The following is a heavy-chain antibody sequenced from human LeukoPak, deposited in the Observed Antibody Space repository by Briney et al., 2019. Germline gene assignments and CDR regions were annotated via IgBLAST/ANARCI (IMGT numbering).Heavy chain of an antibody. CDR3: ARGGLYCSGGSCSRRPRFDY. CDR2: INHSGST. D-gene: IGHD2-15*01. Sequence: SETLSLTCTVSGGSITSSSYYWGWIRQPPGKGLGWIGEINHSGSTNYNPSLKSRVTISVDTSKNQFSLKLSSVTAADTAVYYCARGGLYCSGGSCSRRPRFDYWGQGTLVTVSS. V-gene: IGHV4-39*07. CDR1: GGSITSSSYY. J-gene: IGHJ4*02.